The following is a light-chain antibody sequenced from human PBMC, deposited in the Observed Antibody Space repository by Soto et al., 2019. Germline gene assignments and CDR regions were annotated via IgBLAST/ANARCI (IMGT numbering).Light chain of an antibody. CDR3: QQYGGSPIT. CDR1: QTVTSNN. Sequence: IVLTQSPGTLSLSPGGRATLSCRASQTVTSNNLAWYQQRPGQAPRLLIFGASSRATGIPDRFSGSGSGTDFTLTITRLDPEDFAVYYCQQYGGSPITFGQRTRLEIK. J-gene: IGKJ5*01. CDR2: GAS. V-gene: IGKV3-20*01.